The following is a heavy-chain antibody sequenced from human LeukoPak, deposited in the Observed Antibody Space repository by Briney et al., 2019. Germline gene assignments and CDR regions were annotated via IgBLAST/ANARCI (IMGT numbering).Heavy chain of an antibody. Sequence: GASVKVSCKASGYTFTSYDINWVRQATGQGLEWMGWMNPNSGNTGYAQKFQGRVTITRNTSISTAYMELSSLRSEDTAVYYCARARIDCSSTSCDDAFDISGQGTMVTVSS. CDR1: GYTFTSYD. D-gene: IGHD2-2*01. CDR2: MNPNSGNT. J-gene: IGHJ3*02. V-gene: IGHV1-8*03. CDR3: ARARIDCSSTSCDDAFDI.